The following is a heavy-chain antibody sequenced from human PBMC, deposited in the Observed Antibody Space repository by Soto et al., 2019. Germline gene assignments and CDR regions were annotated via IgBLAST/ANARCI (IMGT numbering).Heavy chain of an antibody. J-gene: IGHJ5*02. CDR1: GYTFTKYA. D-gene: IGHD2-15*01. V-gene: IGHV1-3*01. CDR2: INGGNGNT. Sequence: QVQLVQSGAEVKKPGASLKLSCKASGYTFTKYAMHWVRQAPGQRLEWMGWINGGNGNTKYSQKFQGRVTVSRDTSVSTAYMELSSLRFEDTAVYYCARGEGYCSGGTCYRWFDPWGQGTLVTVSA. CDR3: ARGEGYCSGGTCYRWFDP.